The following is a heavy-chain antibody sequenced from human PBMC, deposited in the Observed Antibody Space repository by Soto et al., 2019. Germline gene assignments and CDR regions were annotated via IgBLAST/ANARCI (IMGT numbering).Heavy chain of an antibody. V-gene: IGHV4-39*01. CDR2: VYYSGST. D-gene: IGHD3-16*01. Sequence: PSETLSLTCTVSGGSISSSAYRWGWIRQSPGKGLEWIGSVYYSGSTHYNPSLQSRVTISVDTSKNQFSLKLSSVTAADAAVYYCARDYDYYFDYWGRGTLVTVSS. J-gene: IGHJ4*02. CDR3: ARDYDYYFDY. CDR1: GGSISSSAYR.